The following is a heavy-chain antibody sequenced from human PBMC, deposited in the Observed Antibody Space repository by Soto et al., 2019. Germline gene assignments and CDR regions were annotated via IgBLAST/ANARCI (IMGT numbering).Heavy chain of an antibody. CDR2: IQSGGPT. CDR1: GFTVSSKY. CDR3: ARDDVLCDGGRCYGVPLDV. D-gene: IGHD2-15*01. V-gene: IGHV3-66*01. Sequence: HPGGSLRLSCAASGFTVSSKYMSWVRQAPGKGLEWVSLIQSGGPTYYADSVKGRFTISRDTSENTLHLQMDSLRAEDTAVYYCARDDVLCDGGRCYGVPLDVWRNATTVTVSS. J-gene: IGHJ6*04.